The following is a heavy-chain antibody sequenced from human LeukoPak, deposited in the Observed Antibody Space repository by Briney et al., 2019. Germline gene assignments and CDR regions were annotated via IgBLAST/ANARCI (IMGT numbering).Heavy chain of an antibody. Sequence: VASVKVSCKASGYILTGYYLHWVRQAPGQGLECMGWINPNGDGTKYAQKFQGRVTMTRDSSISTDYMELSRLTSDDTAVYYCAREPSNSGAFDYWGQGTLVTASS. D-gene: IGHD3-10*01. CDR1: GYILTGYY. CDR2: INPNGDGT. J-gene: IGHJ4*02. V-gene: IGHV1-2*02. CDR3: AREPSNSGAFDY.